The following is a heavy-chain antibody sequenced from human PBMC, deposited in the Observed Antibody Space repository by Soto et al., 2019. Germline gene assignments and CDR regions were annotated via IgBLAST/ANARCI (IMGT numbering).Heavy chain of an antibody. CDR3: ARDIESVTAKHFFYYYAMDV. J-gene: IGHJ6*02. Sequence: ASVKVSCKASGFTFSNYGLNCVRQSPLQWRDWMGCVSANNGHTNYAQNLQGRVSMTTDTSTSTAYMELRGLRFDDTAVYYCARDIESVTAKHFFYYYAMDVWGQGTTVTVSS. D-gene: IGHD2-8*01. CDR1: GFTFSNYG. V-gene: IGHV1-18*01. CDR2: VSANNGHT.